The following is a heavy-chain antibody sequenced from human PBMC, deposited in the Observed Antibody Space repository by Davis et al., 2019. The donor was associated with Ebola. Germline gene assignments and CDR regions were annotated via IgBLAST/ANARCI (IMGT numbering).Heavy chain of an antibody. Sequence: GGSLRLSCTDSVITFSSYAMTWVRQAPGKGLEWVSSISGDRKYIYYADSVKGRFTISRDNGKNSLYLQMNSLRAEDTAVYYCAKSGLSFGVVKYHYGMDVWGKGTTVTVSS. J-gene: IGHJ6*04. CDR3: AKSGLSFGVVKYHYGMDV. CDR2: ISGDRKYI. D-gene: IGHD3-3*01. CDR1: VITFSSYA. V-gene: IGHV3-21*04.